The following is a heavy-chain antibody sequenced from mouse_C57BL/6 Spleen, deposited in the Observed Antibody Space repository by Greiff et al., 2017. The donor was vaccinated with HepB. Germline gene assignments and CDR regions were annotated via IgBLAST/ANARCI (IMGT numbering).Heavy chain of an antibody. CDR1: GYTFTSYW. CDR2: INPSSGYT. D-gene: IGHD3-2*01. J-gene: IGHJ3*01. V-gene: IGHV1-7*01. Sequence: VQLVESGAELAKPGASVKLSCKASGYTFTSYWMHWVKQRPGQGLEWIGYINPSSGYTKYNQKFKDKATLTADKSSSTAYMQLSSLTSEDSAVYYCARTALATAWFAYWGQGTLVTVSA. CDR3: ARTALATAWFAY.